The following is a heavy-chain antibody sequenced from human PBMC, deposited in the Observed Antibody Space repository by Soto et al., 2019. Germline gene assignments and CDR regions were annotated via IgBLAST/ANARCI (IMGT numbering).Heavy chain of an antibody. CDR3: AKDRLANPPYYYYYYGLDV. V-gene: IGHV3-30*18. CDR1: GFTLSSYG. Sequence: GGSLRLSCAASGFTLSSYGMHWVRQAPGKGLEWVAIISYDGSNKYYADPVKGRFTISRDRSKNTLYLQMNSLRAADTAVYYCAKDRLANPPYYYYYYGLDVWGQGTTVTVSS. J-gene: IGHJ6*02. CDR2: ISYDGSNK.